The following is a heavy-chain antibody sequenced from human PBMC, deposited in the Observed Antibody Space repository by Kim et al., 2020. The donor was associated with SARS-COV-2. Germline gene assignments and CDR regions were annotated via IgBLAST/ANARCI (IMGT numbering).Heavy chain of an antibody. Sequence: SETLSLTCTVSGGSISSYYWSWIRQPPGKGLEWIGYIYYSGSTNYNPSLKSRVTISVDTSKNQFSLKLSSVTAADTAVYYCASYSGSYYGFWFDPWGQGTLVTVSS. CDR3: ASYSGSYYGFWFDP. D-gene: IGHD1-26*01. CDR1: GGSISSYY. V-gene: IGHV4-59*01. CDR2: IYYSGST. J-gene: IGHJ5*02.